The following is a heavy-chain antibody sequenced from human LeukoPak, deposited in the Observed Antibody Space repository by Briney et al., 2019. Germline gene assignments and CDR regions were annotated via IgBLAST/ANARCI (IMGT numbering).Heavy chain of an antibody. J-gene: IGHJ4*02. CDR2: IYTSGSP. Sequence: SQTLSLTCTVSGGSISSGSYYWSWIRQPAGKGLEWIGRIYTSGSPNYNPSLKSQVTISVDTSKNQFSLKLSSVTAADTAVYYCARDSITIFGVVNDYWGQGTLVTVSS. CDR1: GGSISSGSYY. D-gene: IGHD3-3*01. V-gene: IGHV4-61*02. CDR3: ARDSITIFGVVNDY.